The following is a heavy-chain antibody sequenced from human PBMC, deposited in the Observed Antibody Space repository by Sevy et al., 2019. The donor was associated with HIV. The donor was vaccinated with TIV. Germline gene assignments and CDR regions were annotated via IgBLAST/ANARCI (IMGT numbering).Heavy chain of an antibody. V-gene: IGHV4-4*07. J-gene: IGHJ6*04. CDR3: ARLSRGRYDGNYYYHMDV. Sequence: SETLSLTCTVSGVSINDYAWTWIRQPAGKGLEWIGRIDPSGKTNENPSLQGRVIVSLDTSQKQFSLKLRSVTAADTAVYFCARLSRGRYDGNYYYHMDVWGKGTTVTVSS. CDR1: GVSINDYA. CDR2: IDPSGKT. D-gene: IGHD1-26*01.